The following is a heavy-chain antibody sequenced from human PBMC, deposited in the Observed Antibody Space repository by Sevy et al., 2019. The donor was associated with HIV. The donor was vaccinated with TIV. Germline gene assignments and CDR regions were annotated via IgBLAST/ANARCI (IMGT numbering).Heavy chain of an antibody. CDR2: MNPNSGNT. Sequence: ASVKVSCKASGYTFTSYDINWVRQATGQGLEWMGWMNPNSGNTGYAQTFQGRVTMTRNTSISTAYMELSSLRSEDTAVYFWARAGSGRYDHYFDPWGQGTLVTVSS. CDR1: GYTFTSYD. CDR3: ARAGSGRYDHYFDP. D-gene: IGHD6-19*01. J-gene: IGHJ4*02. V-gene: IGHV1-8*01.